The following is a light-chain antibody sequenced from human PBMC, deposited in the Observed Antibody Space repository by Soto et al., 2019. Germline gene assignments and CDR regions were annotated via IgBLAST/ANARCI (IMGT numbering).Light chain of an antibody. Sequence: QSALTQPASVSGSPGQSITISCTGTSSDIGTYDYVSWYQHHPGKAPKLMIYEVTNRPSGVSDRFSGSKSGKTASLTISGLQAEDEADYYCSSYTTTTTPVVFGGGTKLNVL. CDR2: EVT. V-gene: IGLV2-14*01. J-gene: IGLJ2*01. CDR1: SSDIGTYDY. CDR3: SSYTTTTTPVV.